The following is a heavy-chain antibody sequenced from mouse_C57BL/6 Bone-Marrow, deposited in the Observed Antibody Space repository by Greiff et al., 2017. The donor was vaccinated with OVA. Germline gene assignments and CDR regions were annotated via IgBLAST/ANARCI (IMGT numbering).Heavy chain of an antibody. CDR1: GFTFSSYG. J-gene: IGHJ1*03. V-gene: IGHV5-6*01. Sequence: EVMLVESGGDLVKPGGSLKLSCAASGFTFSSYGMSWVRQTPDKRLEWVATISSGGSYTYYPDSVKGRFTISRDNAKNTLYLQMSSLKSEDTAMYYCARHGYDGYYVWYFDVWGTGTTVTVSS. D-gene: IGHD2-3*01. CDR2: ISSGGSYT. CDR3: ARHGYDGYYVWYFDV.